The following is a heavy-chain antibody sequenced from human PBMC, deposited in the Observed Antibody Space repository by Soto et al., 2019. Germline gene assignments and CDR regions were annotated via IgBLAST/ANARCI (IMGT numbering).Heavy chain of an antibody. D-gene: IGHD1-26*01. Sequence: QVQLVQSGAEVKKPGSSVKVSCKASGGTFNSYGITWVRQAPGQGLEWMGRIIPIPGIAYYAQKFQGRVTITADKSTTTAYMELSSLRSEDTAVYYCARDIGWDLPPSSYYGMDVWGQGTAVTVSS. J-gene: IGHJ6*02. CDR2: IIPIPGIA. CDR1: GGTFNSYG. CDR3: ARDIGWDLPPSSYYGMDV. V-gene: IGHV1-69*04.